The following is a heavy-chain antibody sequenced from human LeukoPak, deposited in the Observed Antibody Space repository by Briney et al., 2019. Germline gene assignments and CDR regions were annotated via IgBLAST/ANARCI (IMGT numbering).Heavy chain of an antibody. D-gene: IGHD5-12*01. CDR1: GGSISSYY. V-gene: IGHV4-59*01. CDR2: IHYSGNT. J-gene: IGHJ4*02. Sequence: PSETLSLTCTVSGGSISSYYWSWIRQPPGKGLEWLGYIHYSGNTDYNPSLKSRVTVSLHTSENRFSLKLSSVTAADTAVYYCARVLYSGYEFTIDSWGQGTLVTVSS. CDR3: ARVLYSGYEFTIDS.